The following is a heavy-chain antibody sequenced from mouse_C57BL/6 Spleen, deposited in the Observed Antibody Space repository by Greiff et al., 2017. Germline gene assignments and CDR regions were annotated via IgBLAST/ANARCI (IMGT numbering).Heavy chain of an antibody. CDR3: ARAYRNYFYWYFDV. Sequence: EVQLQQSGPELVKPGASVKIPCKASGYTFTDYNMDWVKQSHGKSLEWIGDINPNNGGTIYNQKFKGKATLTVDKSSSTAYMELRSLTSEDTAVYYCARAYRNYFYWYFDVWGTGTTVTVSS. J-gene: IGHJ1*03. V-gene: IGHV1-18*01. D-gene: IGHD2-1*01. CDR1: GYTFTDYN. CDR2: INPNNGGT.